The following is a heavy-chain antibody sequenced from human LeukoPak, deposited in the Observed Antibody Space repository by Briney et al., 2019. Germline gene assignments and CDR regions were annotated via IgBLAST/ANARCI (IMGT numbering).Heavy chain of an antibody. Sequence: ASVKVSCKASGYTFTSYDINWVRQATGQGLEWMGWMNPNSGNTGYAQKFQGRVTMTRNTSISTAYMELSSLRSEDTAVSYCARGRLVPAAMVVMGYYYYYYMDVWGKGTTVTVSS. CDR2: MNPNSGNT. V-gene: IGHV1-8*01. CDR3: ARGRLVPAAMVVMGYYYYYYMDV. D-gene: IGHD2-2*01. J-gene: IGHJ6*03. CDR1: GYTFTSYD.